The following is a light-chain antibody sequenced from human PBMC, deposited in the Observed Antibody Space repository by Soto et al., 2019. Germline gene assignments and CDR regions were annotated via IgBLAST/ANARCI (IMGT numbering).Light chain of an antibody. J-gene: IGLJ2*01. V-gene: IGLV2-8*01. CDR3: SAYGGRKFFF. CDR2: EVT. Sequence: QSALTQPPSASGSPGQSVTISCAGSSNDIGTYDYVSWYQQHPGKAPKLILYEVTQRPSGVPDRFSGSKSGDTASLTISGLQTEEEARYFCSAYGGRKFFFFGGGTQLTVL. CDR1: SNDIGTYDY.